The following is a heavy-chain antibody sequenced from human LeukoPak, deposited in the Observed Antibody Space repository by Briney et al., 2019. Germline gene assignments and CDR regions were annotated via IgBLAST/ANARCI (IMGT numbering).Heavy chain of an antibody. Sequence: GGSLRLSCAASGFTFSSYTMHWVRHAPRKGLEWVAVISYDGSNKYYADSVKGRFTISRDNSKNTLYLEMNSLRAEDTVVYYCARGRPHGNDYWGQGTLVTVSS. CDR2: ISYDGSNK. D-gene: IGHD4-23*01. V-gene: IGHV3-30-3*01. J-gene: IGHJ4*02. CDR3: ARGRPHGNDY. CDR1: GFTFSSYT.